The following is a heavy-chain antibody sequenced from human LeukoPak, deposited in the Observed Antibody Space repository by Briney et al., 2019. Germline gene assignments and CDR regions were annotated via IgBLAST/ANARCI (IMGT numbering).Heavy chain of an antibody. CDR2: INPSGGST. V-gene: IGHV1-46*01. D-gene: IGHD6-13*01. CDR1: GYTFTSYY. Sequence: ASVKVSCKASGYTFTSYYMHWVRQAPGQGLEWMGIINPSGGSTSYAQKFQGRVTMTRDMSTSTVYMELSSLRSEDTAVYYCARDLRYSSSWYGGVDNWFDPWGQGTLVTVSS. CDR3: ARDLRYSSSWYGGVDNWFDP. J-gene: IGHJ5*02.